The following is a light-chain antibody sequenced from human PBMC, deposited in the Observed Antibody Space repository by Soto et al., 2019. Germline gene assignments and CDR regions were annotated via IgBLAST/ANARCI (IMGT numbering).Light chain of an antibody. Sequence: QSVLTQPPSVSGAPGQRVTISCTGSSSNIGAGYGIQWYQLLPGTAPKLLIDGNNNRPSGVPDRFSGSQSGTSASLAITGLQAGDEADYYCCSYAGTYTRVFGTGTKVTVL. CDR1: SSNIGAGYG. CDR3: CSYAGTYTRV. V-gene: IGLV1-40*01. J-gene: IGLJ1*01. CDR2: GNN.